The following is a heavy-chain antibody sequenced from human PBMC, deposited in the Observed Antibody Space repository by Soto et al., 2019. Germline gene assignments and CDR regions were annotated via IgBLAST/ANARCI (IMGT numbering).Heavy chain of an antibody. CDR3: ARDPYGDYFDY. J-gene: IGHJ4*02. CDR2: IWYDGSNK. V-gene: IGHV3-33*01. CDR1: GFTFSSYG. Sequence: QVQLVESGGGVVQPGRSLRLSCAASGFTFSSYGMHWVRQAPGKGLEWVAVIWYDGSNKYYADSVKGRFTISRDNSKNTLYLQMNSLRAEDTAVYYCARDPYGDYFDYWGQGTLVTVSS. D-gene: IGHD4-17*01.